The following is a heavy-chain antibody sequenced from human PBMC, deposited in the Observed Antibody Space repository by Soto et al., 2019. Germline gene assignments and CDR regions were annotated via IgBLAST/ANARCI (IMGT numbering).Heavy chain of an antibody. CDR1: GDSVSSNSAA. J-gene: IGHJ6*02. V-gene: IGHV6-1*01. Sequence: SQTLSLTCAISGDSVSSNSAAWNWIRQSPSRGLEWLGRTYYRSKWYNDYAVSVKSRITINPDTSKNQFSLQLHSVTPEDTAVYYCAGEGIAVAGTPLLGYYGMDVWGQGTTVTVS. CDR3: AGEGIAVAGTPLLGYYGMDV. CDR2: TYYRSKWYN. D-gene: IGHD6-19*01.